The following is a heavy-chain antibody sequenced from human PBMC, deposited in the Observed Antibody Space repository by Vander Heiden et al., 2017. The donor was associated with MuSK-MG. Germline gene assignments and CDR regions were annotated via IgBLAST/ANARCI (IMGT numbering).Heavy chain of an antibody. CDR2: INVKGVST. Sequence: EVQLVESGGGLVQPGGSPRLSCAASGFTFSNYWMHWVRQAPGKGLVWAPRINVKGVSTSSADSVKGRFTIPRDNPKNTLFLKRNSLRAEDTAGNYWGRVLFGGISALVIWGQGKRVSVSP. CDR1: GFTFSNYW. D-gene: IGHD1-20*01. J-gene: IGHJ3*02. V-gene: IGHV3-74*01. CDR3: GRVLFGGISALVI.